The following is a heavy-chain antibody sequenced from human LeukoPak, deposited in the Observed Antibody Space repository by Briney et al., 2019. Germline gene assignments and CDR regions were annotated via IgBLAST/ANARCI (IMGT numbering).Heavy chain of an antibody. CDR1: GFTFNTYR. D-gene: IGHD2-2*03. CDR2: VNREGTTT. Sequence: GGCLRHSCAASGFTFNTYRMHWVRQAPGKGPVWVARVNREGTTTAYADSVKGRFIISRDNSKNTLYLQMNNLRAEDTAVYYCARDSDWILFDFWGQRPGVTVSS. J-gene: IGHJ4*02. V-gene: IGHV3-74*03. CDR3: ARDSDWILFDF.